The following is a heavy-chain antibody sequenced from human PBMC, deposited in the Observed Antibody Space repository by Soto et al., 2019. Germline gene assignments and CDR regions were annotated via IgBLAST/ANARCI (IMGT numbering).Heavy chain of an antibody. CDR3: AKDIRSRPPYSKFQH. V-gene: IGHV3-9*01. J-gene: IGHJ1*01. CDR1: GFTFDDYA. CDR2: ISWNSGSI. D-gene: IGHD5-12*01. Sequence: GGSLRLSCAASGFTFDDYAMHWVRQAPGKGLEWVSGISWNSGSIGYADSVKGRFTISRDNAKNSLYLQMNSLRAEDTALYYCAKDIRSRPPYSKFQHWGQGTLVTVSS.